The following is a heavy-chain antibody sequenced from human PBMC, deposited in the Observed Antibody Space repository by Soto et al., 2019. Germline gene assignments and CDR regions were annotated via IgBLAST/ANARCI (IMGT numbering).Heavy chain of an antibody. CDR3: ARGNGYSYGYNLDH. Sequence: PSETLSLTCTVSGCSISSYYWSWIRQPPGKGLEWIGYIYYSGSTNYNPSLKSRVTISVDTSKNQFSLKLTSVTAADTAVYYCARGNGYSYGYNLDHWGQGTLVTVSS. V-gene: IGHV4-59*01. J-gene: IGHJ4*02. CDR1: GCSISSYY. D-gene: IGHD5-18*01. CDR2: IYYSGST.